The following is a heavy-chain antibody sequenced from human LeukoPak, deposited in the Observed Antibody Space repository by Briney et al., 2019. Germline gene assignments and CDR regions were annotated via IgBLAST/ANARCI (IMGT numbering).Heavy chain of an antibody. CDR1: GYTFTGYY. D-gene: IGHD2-21*02. V-gene: IGHV1-2*02. J-gene: IGHJ4*02. CDR3: AKASVTAGYEPFDY. CDR2: INPNSGGT. Sequence: ASVKVSCKSSGYTFTGYYMHWVRQAPGQGLEWMGWINPNSGGTNYAQKFQGRVTMTRDTSISTAYMELSRLRSDDTAVYYCAKASVTAGYEPFDYWGQGTLVTVSS.